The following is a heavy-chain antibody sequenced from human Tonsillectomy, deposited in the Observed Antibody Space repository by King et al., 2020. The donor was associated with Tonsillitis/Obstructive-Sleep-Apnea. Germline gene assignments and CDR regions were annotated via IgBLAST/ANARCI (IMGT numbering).Heavy chain of an antibody. CDR3: ARDTAVAGFWYFDL. V-gene: IGHV3-74*01. CDR1: GFTFSTYW. J-gene: IGHJ2*01. D-gene: IGHD6-19*01. CDR2: INSDGSST. Sequence: VQLVESGGDLVQPGGSLRLSCAASGFTFSTYWMHWVRHAPGKGLVWVSRINSDGSSTSYADSVKGRFTISRDNAKNTLYLQMNSLRAEDTAVYYCARDTAVAGFWYFDLWGRGTLVTVSS.